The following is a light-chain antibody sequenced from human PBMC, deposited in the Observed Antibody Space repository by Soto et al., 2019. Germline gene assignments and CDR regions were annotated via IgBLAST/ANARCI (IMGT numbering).Light chain of an antibody. CDR3: QHFGSSPPWP. J-gene: IGKJ1*01. Sequence: ENVLTQFPGTLSLSPGDRATLSCRASQSVSSNYLAWYQQKPGQAPRLLIYGASSRAAGIPDRFRGSGSGTEFTLTISRLEPEDFAVYYCQHFGSSPPWPFGQGTKVEMK. CDR1: QSVSSNY. CDR2: GAS. V-gene: IGKV3-20*01.